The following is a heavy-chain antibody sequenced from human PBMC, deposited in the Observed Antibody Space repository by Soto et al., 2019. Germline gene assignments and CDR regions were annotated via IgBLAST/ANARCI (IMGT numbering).Heavy chain of an antibody. CDR2: VYDTDGT. J-gene: IGHJ3*02. CDR1: GLTVSGKKY. Sequence: DVELVESGGGLIQPGGSLRLSCAAFGLTVSGKKYMAWVRQAPGKGLEWVSGVYDTDGTYYADSVKGRFTSSRDSSKTIVYLQMNSLRPDDTAVYYCASWRLQEHAYDIWGQGTTVTVAS. D-gene: IGHD4-4*01. V-gene: IGHV3-53*01. CDR3: ASWRLQEHAYDI.